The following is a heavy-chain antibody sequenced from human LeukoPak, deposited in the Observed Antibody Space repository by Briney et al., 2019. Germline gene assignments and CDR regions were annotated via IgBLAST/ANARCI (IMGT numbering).Heavy chain of an antibody. Sequence: PGGSLRLSCVASGFTFSTYSMNWVRQAPGKGLEWISYISSGGGTMHYADSVKGRFTISRDNAKNSIYLQMNSLRAEDTAVYYCARDPAGPGIYYDYWGQGTLVTASS. CDR3: ARDPAGPGIYYDY. CDR1: GFTFSTYS. J-gene: IGHJ4*02. D-gene: IGHD3-10*01. CDR2: ISSGGGTM. V-gene: IGHV3-48*01.